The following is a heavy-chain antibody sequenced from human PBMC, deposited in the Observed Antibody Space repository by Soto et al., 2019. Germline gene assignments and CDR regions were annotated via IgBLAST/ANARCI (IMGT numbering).Heavy chain of an antibody. D-gene: IGHD1-26*01. CDR2: ISYDGNNE. Sequence: GGSLRLSCAASGVTFRSYGMHWVRQGPGKGLEWVAVISYDGNNEYYADSVKGRFTISRDNAENTLYLQIHSLKTEDTAVYYCARVRLGAPTRYFDYWGQGTLVTVSS. J-gene: IGHJ4*02. CDR3: ARVRLGAPTRYFDY. CDR1: GVTFRSYG. V-gene: IGHV3-30*03.